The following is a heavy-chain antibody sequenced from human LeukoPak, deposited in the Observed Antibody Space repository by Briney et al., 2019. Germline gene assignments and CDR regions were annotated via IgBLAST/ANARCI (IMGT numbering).Heavy chain of an antibody. J-gene: IGHJ4*02. V-gene: IGHV3-30*02. CDR2: IQYDESQK. Sequence: GGSLRLSCAASGFNFRSSGMHWVRQTPGKGLEWVAFIQYDESQKYYADSVKGRFTISRDNSKNTLYLQMNSLRAEDTAVYYCARVTYGSGTYGAFDYWGQGTLVTVSS. CDR3: ARVTYGSGTYGAFDY. CDR1: GFNFRSSG. D-gene: IGHD3-10*01.